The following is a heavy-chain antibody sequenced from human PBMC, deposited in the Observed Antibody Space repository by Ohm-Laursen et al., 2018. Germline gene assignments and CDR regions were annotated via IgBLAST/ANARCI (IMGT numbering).Heavy chain of an antibody. J-gene: IGHJ5*02. CDR2: LNPVSGNS. D-gene: IGHD1-7*01. CDR3: GRAVRNQLLTDP. CDR1: GYTFTSYG. Sequence: ATVKISCKASGYTFTSYGITWVRQASGQGPEWIGWLNPVSGNSSFGQKFRGRVTVTSDTSISTAYMELSGLTSDDTATYYCGRAVRNQLLTDPWGQGTLVTVTS. V-gene: IGHV1-8*01.